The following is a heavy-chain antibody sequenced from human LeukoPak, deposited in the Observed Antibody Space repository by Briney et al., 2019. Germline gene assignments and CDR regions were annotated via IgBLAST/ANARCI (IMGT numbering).Heavy chain of an antibody. J-gene: IGHJ6*02. CDR1: GFTFNNYA. CDR2: IGGSGGRT. Sequence: GGSLRLSCAASGFTFNNYAMNWVRQAPGKGLEWASGIGGSGGRTYYVDSVKGRFTISRDDSKNMLYLQMNSLRADDTAVYYCAKGMWDGYYFYYIMDVWGQGTTVTVSS. D-gene: IGHD1-26*01. V-gene: IGHV3-23*01. CDR3: AKGMWDGYYFYYIMDV.